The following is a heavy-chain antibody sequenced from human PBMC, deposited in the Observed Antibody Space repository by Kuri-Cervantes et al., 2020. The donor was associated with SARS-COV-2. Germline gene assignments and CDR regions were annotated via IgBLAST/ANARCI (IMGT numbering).Heavy chain of an antibody. V-gene: IGHV3-30-3*01. CDR3: ARDRVGVHDC. CDR1: GFTLSSHA. D-gene: IGHD2-21*01. CDR2: ISYDGNTT. Sequence: GESLKISCAASGFTLSSHAIHWVRQAPGKGLEWVAFISYDGNTTYYADSVKGRFTISRDNSRNSLFLQMNSLRTEDTAIYYCARDRVGVHDCWGQGTLVTVSS. J-gene: IGHJ4*02.